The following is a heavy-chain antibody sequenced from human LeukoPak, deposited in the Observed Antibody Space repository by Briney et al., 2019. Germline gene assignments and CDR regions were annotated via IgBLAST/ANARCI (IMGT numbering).Heavy chain of an antibody. J-gene: IGHJ4*02. CDR1: GFTFSSYS. D-gene: IGHD6-13*01. V-gene: IGHV3-21*01. CDR3: ASMGWAAAGDKGGYFDY. CDR2: TSSSSSYI. Sequence: GGSLRLSCAASGFTFSSYSMNWARQAPGKGLEWVSSTSSSSSYIYYADSVKGRFTISRDNAKNSLYLQMNSLRAEDTAGYYCASMGWAAAGDKGGYFDYWGQGTLVTVSS.